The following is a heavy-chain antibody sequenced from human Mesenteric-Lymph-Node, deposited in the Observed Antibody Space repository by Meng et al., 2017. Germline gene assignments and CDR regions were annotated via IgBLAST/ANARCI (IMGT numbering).Heavy chain of an antibody. CDR3: ARGSGWFLY. CDR1: GFNLSSYW. V-gene: IGHV3-7*01. D-gene: IGHD6-19*01. Sequence: GESLKISCAASGFNLSSYWMNWVRQAPGKGLEWVANIKGDGSEKYYVDSVKGRFTISRDIAKNSLYLQMNSLRADDTAVYYCARGSGWFLYWGQGTLVPVSS. J-gene: IGHJ4*02. CDR2: IKGDGSEK.